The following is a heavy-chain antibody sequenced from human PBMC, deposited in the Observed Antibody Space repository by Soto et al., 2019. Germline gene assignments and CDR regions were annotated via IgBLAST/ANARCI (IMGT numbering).Heavy chain of an antibody. V-gene: IGHV1-3*01. Sequence: GASVKVSCKASGYTFTSYAMHWVRQAPGQRLEWMGWINAGNGNTKYSQKFQGRVTITRDTSASTAYMELSSLRSEDTAVYYCARDRKGSSWYGYYFDYWGQGTLVTVSS. CDR3: ARDRKGSSWYGYYFDY. CDR1: GYTFTSYA. CDR2: INAGNGNT. J-gene: IGHJ4*02. D-gene: IGHD6-13*01.